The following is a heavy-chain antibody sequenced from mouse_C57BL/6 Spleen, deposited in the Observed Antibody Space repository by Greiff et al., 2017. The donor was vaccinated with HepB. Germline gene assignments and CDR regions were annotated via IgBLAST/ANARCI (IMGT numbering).Heavy chain of an antibody. CDR2: IDPSDSET. J-gene: IGHJ4*01. D-gene: IGHD2-5*01. CDR3: ARFSNYYAMDY. CDR1: GYTFTSYW. Sequence: VQLQQSGAELVRPGSSVKLSCKASGYTFTSYWMHWVKQRPIQGLEWIGNIDPSDSETHYNQKFKDKATLTVDKSSSTAYMQRSSLTSEDSAVYYCARFSNYYAMDYWGQGTSVTVSS. V-gene: IGHV1-52*01.